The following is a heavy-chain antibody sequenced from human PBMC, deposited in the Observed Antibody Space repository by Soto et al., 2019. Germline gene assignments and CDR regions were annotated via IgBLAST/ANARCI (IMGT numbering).Heavy chain of an antibody. D-gene: IGHD1-26*01. V-gene: IGHV1-46*01. J-gene: IGHJ4*02. CDR2: INPSGGST. Sequence: XAVKGSCSASGYPLTSYYRDWVRQSPGQGLEWMGIINPSGGSTSYAQKFQGRVTMTRDTPTSTVYMELSSLRSEDTAVYYCAKAEHRTVSYSSDWGQGTLVTV. CDR3: AKAEHRTVSYSSD. CDR1: GYPLTSYY.